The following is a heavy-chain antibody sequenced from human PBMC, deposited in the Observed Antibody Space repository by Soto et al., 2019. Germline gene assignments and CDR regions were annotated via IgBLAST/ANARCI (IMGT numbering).Heavy chain of an antibody. CDR1: GGSISSSSYY. Sequence: SETLSLTCTVSGGSISSSSYYWGWIRQPPGKGLEWIGSIYYSGSTYYNPSLKSRVTISVDTSKNQFSLKLTSVTAADTAVYYCARYELYYYYGMYVWGQGTTVTVSS. V-gene: IGHV4-39*01. CDR2: IYYSGST. J-gene: IGHJ6*02. D-gene: IGHD1-7*01. CDR3: ARYELYYYYGMYV.